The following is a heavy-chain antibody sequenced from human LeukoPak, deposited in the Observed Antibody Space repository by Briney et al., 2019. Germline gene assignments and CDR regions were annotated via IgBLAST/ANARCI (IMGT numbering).Heavy chain of an antibody. J-gene: IGHJ6*02. D-gene: IGHD6-19*01. Sequence: QAGGSLRLSCAASGFTFSSYSMNWVRQAPGKGLEWVSYISSSSSTIYYADSVKGRFTISRDNAKNSLYLQMNSLRAEDTAVYYCARDQYRSSGWSQGGPYYYYGMDVWGQGTTVTVSS. CDR2: ISSSSSTI. CDR1: GFTFSSYS. V-gene: IGHV3-48*01. CDR3: ARDQYRSSGWSQGGPYYYYGMDV.